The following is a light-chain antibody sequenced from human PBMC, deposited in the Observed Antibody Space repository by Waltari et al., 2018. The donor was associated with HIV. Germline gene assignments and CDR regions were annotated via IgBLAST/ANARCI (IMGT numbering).Light chain of an antibody. CDR3: AAWDSSLSEWV. V-gene: IGLV10-54*01. J-gene: IGLJ3*02. CDR2: RRD. Sequence: AGLTQPSSVSKGLGQNVTLTCTGNDKNVGHEGAGWLLRHEGHPPEVLSYRRDARPAGISEKYSASRSGNTASLTITGLRVDDEAVYYCAAWDSSLSEWVFGGGTKLTVL. CDR1: DKNVGHEG.